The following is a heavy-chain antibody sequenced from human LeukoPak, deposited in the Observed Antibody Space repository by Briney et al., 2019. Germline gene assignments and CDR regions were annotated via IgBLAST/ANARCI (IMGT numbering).Heavy chain of an antibody. CDR3: ARDLGPSNYGDAFDI. Sequence: SETLSLTCTVSGGSISSGDYYWSWIRQPPGKGLEWIGYIYYSGSTNYNPSLKSRVTISVDTSKNQFSLKLSSVTAADTAVYYCARDLGPSNYGDAFDIWGQGTMVTVSS. CDR1: GGSISSGDYY. CDR2: IYYSGST. J-gene: IGHJ3*02. D-gene: IGHD4-11*01. V-gene: IGHV4-61*08.